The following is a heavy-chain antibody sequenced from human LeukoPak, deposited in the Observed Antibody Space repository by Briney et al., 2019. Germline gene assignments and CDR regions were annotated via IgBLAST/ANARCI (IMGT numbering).Heavy chain of an antibody. CDR3: ARVYYGDYLFDY. D-gene: IGHD4-17*01. Sequence: PGGSLRLSCAASGFTFSSYWMHWVRQAPGKGLVWVSRINSDGSSTNYADPVKGRFTISRDNAKDTLYLQMNSLRAEDTAVYYCARVYYGDYLFDYWGQGTLVTVSS. J-gene: IGHJ4*02. CDR1: GFTFSSYW. V-gene: IGHV3-74*01. CDR2: INSDGSST.